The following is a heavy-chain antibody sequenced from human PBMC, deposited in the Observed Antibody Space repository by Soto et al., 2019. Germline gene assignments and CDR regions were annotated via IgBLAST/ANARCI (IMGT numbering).Heavy chain of an antibody. CDR1: GFTFSSYG. CDR3: ATSDIVVVPAAQYFDY. J-gene: IGHJ4*02. CDR2: IWYDGSNK. Sequence: ESGGGVVQPGRSLRLSCAASGFTFSSYGMHWVRQAPGKGLEWVAVIWYDGSNKYYADSVKGRFTISRDNSKNTLYLQMNSLRAEDTAVYYCATSDIVVVPAAQYFDYWGQGTLVTVSS. V-gene: IGHV3-33*01. D-gene: IGHD2-2*01.